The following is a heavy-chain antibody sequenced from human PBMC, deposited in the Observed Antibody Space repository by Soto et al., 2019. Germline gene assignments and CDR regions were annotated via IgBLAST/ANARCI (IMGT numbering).Heavy chain of an antibody. CDR1: GFTFSTYA. J-gene: IGHJ4*02. D-gene: IGHD2-15*01. V-gene: IGHV3-30*04. CDR3: AKDRGRYCSGGTCYLFDS. Sequence: QVQLVESGGGVVQPGRSLRLSCVPSGFTFSTYAMHWVRQAPGNGLEWVAIISYDGTNKYYADSVKGRFTISRDNSKNTLYLQMNSLRVEDTALYYCAKDRGRYCSGGTCYLFDSWGQGALVTVSS. CDR2: ISYDGTNK.